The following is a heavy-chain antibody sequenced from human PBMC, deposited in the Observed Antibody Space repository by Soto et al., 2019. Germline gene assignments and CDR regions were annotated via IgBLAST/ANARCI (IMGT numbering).Heavy chain of an antibody. Sequence: QVQLVESGGGVVQPGRSLRLSCASSGFTFSSYAMHWVRQAPGKGLEWVAVISYDGDNKFYADSVKGRVTISRHNSKNTLDLQRNSLRTEDTDVYYCARCDRAGHYYGMDVWGQGTTVIVSS. J-gene: IGHJ6*02. D-gene: IGHD2-21*01. CDR1: GFTFSSYA. CDR2: ISYDGDNK. V-gene: IGHV3-30-3*01. CDR3: ARCDRAGHYYGMDV.